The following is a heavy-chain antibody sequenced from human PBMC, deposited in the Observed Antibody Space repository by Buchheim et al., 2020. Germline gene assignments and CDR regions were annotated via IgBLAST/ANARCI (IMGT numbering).Heavy chain of an antibody. CDR1: GYTFTGYY. CDR2: IIPILGIA. CDR3: ARISRDFRQTT. J-gene: IGHJ5*02. D-gene: IGHD5-24*01. Sequence: QVQLVQSGAEVKKPGASVKVSCKASGYTFTGYYMHWVRQAPGQGLEWMGRIIPILGIANYAQKFQGRVTITADKSTSTAYMELSSLRSEDTAVYYCARISRDFRQTTWGQGTL. V-gene: IGHV1-69*09.